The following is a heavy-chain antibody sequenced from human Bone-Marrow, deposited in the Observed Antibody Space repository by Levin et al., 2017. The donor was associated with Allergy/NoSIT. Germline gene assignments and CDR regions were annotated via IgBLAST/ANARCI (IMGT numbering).Heavy chain of an antibody. J-gene: IGHJ6*02. CDR3: TTDRCSSTSCYRGWDYYYYYGMDV. Sequence: GGSLRLSCAASGFTFSNAWMSWVRQAPGKGLEWVGRIKSKTDGGTTDYAAPVKGRFTISRDDSKNTLYLQMNSLKTEDTAVYYCTTDRCSSTSCYRGWDYYYYYGMDVWGQGTTVTVSS. D-gene: IGHD2-2*02. CDR1: GFTFSNAW. CDR2: IKSKTDGGTT. V-gene: IGHV3-15*01.